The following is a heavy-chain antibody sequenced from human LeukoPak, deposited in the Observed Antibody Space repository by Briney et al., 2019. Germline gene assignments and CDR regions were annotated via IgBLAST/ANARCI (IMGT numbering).Heavy chain of an antibody. CDR1: GGTFSSYA. CDR3: ASELAAAGQGYFDY. CDR2: IIPILGTA. V-gene: IGHV1-69*13. Sequence: ASVKVSCKASGGTFSSYAISWVRQAPGQGLEWMGGIIPILGTANYAQKFQGRVTITADESTSTAYMELSSLRSEDTAVYYCASELAAAGQGYFDYWGQGTLVTVSS. J-gene: IGHJ4*02. D-gene: IGHD6-13*01.